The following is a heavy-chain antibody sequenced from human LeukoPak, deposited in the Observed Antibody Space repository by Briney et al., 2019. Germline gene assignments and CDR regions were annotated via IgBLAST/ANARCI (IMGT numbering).Heavy chain of an antibody. CDR3: ARLYSGYVSV. Sequence: SETLSLTCAVSGGSISSGGYSWSWIRQPPGKGPEWIGYIYHSGSTYYNPSLKSRVTISVDRSKNQFSLKLSSVTAADTAVYYCARLYSGYVSVWGQGTTVTVSS. J-gene: IGHJ6*02. D-gene: IGHD5-12*01. CDR1: GGSISSGGYS. CDR2: IYHSGST. V-gene: IGHV4-30-2*01.